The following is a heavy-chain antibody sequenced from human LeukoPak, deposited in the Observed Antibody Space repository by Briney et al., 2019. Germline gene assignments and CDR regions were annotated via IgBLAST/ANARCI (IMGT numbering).Heavy chain of an antibody. CDR3: AREGDSSVYYDY. CDR1: RGSFSGYY. J-gene: IGHJ4*02. Sequence: SETLSLTCAVYRGSFSGYYWSWVRQPPGKGLEWIGEIHHSGSTNYNPSLKSRGTISVDTSKNQISLKPSSVTAADTAVYYCAREGDSSVYYDYWGQGTLVTVSS. D-gene: IGHD3-22*01. V-gene: IGHV4-34*01. CDR2: IHHSGST.